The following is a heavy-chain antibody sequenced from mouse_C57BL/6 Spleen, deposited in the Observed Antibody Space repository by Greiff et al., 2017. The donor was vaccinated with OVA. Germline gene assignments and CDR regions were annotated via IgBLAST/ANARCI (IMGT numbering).Heavy chain of an antibody. Sequence: VQLKESGPELVKPGASVKISCKASGYSFTGYYMNWVKQSPEKSLEWIGEINHSTGGTTYNQKFKAKATLTVDKSSSTAYMQLKSLTSEDSAVYYCARGELLGNFDYWGQGTTLTVSS. D-gene: IGHD2-12*01. CDR2: INHSTGGT. V-gene: IGHV1-42*01. CDR3: ARGELLGNFDY. CDR1: GYSFTGYY. J-gene: IGHJ2*01.